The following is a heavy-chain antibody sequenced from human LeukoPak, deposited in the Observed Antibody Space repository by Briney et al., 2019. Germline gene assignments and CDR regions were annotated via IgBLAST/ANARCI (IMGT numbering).Heavy chain of an antibody. CDR2: IAHDGTR. CDR3: TRENRPFCPFAY. J-gene: IGHJ4*02. D-gene: IGHD2/OR15-2a*01. V-gene: IGHV4-4*03. CDR1: GGSIDMTNY. Sequence: KAPGTLSLTCGVSGGSIDMTNYWSWVRQAPGKGLEWIGEIAHDGTRNYNASLGSRVAMSLDRANNQFSLSLTSVTAADTAVYYCTRENRPFCPFAYWGQGVLVTVSS.